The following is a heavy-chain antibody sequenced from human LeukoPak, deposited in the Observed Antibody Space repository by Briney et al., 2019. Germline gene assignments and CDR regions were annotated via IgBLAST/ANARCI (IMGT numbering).Heavy chain of an antibody. J-gene: IGHJ3*02. V-gene: IGHV1-69*02. CDR2: IIPILGIA. CDR3: ARGSTPAGLVAFDI. D-gene: IGHD3/OR15-3a*01. Sequence: SVKVSCKASGGTFSSYTISWVRQAPGQGLEWMGRIIPILGIANYAQKFQGRVTITADKSTSTAYMELSSLGSEDTAVYYCARGSTPAGLVAFDIWGQGTMVTVSS. CDR1: GGTFSSYT.